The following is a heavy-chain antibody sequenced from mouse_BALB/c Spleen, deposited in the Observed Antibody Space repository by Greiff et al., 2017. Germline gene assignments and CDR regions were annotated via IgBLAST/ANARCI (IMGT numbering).Heavy chain of an antibody. CDR3: ARTSPTTYYYAMDY. V-gene: IGHV1-4*02. Sequence: QVQLQQPGAELVKPGASVKMSCKASGYTFTSYTMHWVKQRPGQGLEWIGYINPSSGYTEYNQKFKDKTTLTADKSSSTAYMQLSSLTSEDSAVYYCARTSPTTYYYAMDYWGQGTSVTVSS. CDR1: GYTFTSYT. CDR2: INPSSGYT. D-gene: IGHD5-1*01. J-gene: IGHJ4*01.